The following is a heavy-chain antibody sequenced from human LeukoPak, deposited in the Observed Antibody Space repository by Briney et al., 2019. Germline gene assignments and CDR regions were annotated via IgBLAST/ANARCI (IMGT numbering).Heavy chain of an antibody. CDR2: IWYGGSNK. CDR1: GFTFSSYG. Sequence: PGGSLRLSCAASGFTFSSYGMHWVRQAPGKGLEWVAVIWYGGSNKYYADSVKGRFTISRDNSKNTLYLQMNSLRAEDTAVYYCAKDGDTAMVTGDYYYYGMDVWGQGTTVTVSS. D-gene: IGHD5-18*01. V-gene: IGHV3-30*02. J-gene: IGHJ6*02. CDR3: AKDGDTAMVTGDYYYYGMDV.